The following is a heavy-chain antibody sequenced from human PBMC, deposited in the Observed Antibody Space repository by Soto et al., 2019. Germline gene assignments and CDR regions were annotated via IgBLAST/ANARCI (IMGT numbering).Heavy chain of an antibody. V-gene: IGHV1-69*13. Sequence: SVKVSCKVSGGTFSSYAISWVRQAPGQGLEWMGGIIPIFGTANYAQKFQGRVTITADESTSTAYMELSSLRSEDTAVYYCASDPRYCTNGVCYTTGSYYYYYGMDVWGQGTTVTVSS. D-gene: IGHD2-8*01. CDR2: IIPIFGTA. J-gene: IGHJ6*02. CDR3: ASDPRYCTNGVCYTTGSYYYYYGMDV. CDR1: GGTFSSYA.